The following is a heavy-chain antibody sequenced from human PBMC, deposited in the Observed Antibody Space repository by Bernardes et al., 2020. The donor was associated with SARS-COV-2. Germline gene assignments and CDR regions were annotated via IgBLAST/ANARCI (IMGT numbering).Heavy chain of an antibody. V-gene: IGHV3-33*01. Sequence: GGSLRLSCAASGFTFTSHAMHWVRQAPGKGLEWVAVIWYDGSNKYYADSVKGRLTISRDNSKNTLFLQMDSLKVEDTAVYYCARGAVPAAIPSVDYWGQGTLVTVSS. CDR1: GFTFTSHA. D-gene: IGHD2-2*02. J-gene: IGHJ4*02. CDR2: IWYDGSNK. CDR3: ARGAVPAAIPSVDY.